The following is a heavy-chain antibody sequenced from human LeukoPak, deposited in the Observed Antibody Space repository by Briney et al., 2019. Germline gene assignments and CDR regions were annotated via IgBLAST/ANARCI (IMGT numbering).Heavy chain of an antibody. CDR1: GFTFSSYG. J-gene: IGHJ4*02. D-gene: IGHD3-3*01. CDR2: ISYDGSNK. Sequence: GRSLRLSCAASGFTFSSYGMHWVRQAPGKGLEWVAVISYDGSNKYYADSVKGRFTISRDNSKNTLYLQMNSLRAEDTAVYYCAKAEESYYDFWSGYYPPTLDYWGQGTLVTVSS. V-gene: IGHV3-30*18. CDR3: AKAEESYYDFWSGYYPPTLDY.